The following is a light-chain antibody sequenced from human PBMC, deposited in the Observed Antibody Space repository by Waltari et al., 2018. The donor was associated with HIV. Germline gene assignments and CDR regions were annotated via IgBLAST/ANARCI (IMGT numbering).Light chain of an antibody. Sequence: QSALPQPPSASGSPGQSVTLSCTGTSSDVGGYDYVSWYQQHPGKAPKLMIYEVSKRPSGVPERFSGSKSGNTASLTVSGLQAEDEADYYCSSYAGSNNVVFGGGTKLTVL. CDR1: SSDVGGYDY. J-gene: IGLJ2*01. V-gene: IGLV2-8*01. CDR3: SSYAGSNNVV. CDR2: EVS.